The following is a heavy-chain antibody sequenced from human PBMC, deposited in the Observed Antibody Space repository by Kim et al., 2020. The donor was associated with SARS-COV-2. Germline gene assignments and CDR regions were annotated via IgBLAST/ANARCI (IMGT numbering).Heavy chain of an antibody. D-gene: IGHD3-10*01. CDR2: IYYSGST. J-gene: IGHJ6*02. CDR3: ARDSLVRGSVYYGMDV. V-gene: IGHV4-31*03. Sequence: SETLSLTCTVSGGSISSGGYYWSWIRQHPGKGLEWIGYIYYSGSTYYNPSLKSRVTISVDTSKNQFSLKLSSVTAADTAVYYCARDSLVRGSVYYGMDVWGQGTTVTVSS. CDR1: GGSISSGGYY.